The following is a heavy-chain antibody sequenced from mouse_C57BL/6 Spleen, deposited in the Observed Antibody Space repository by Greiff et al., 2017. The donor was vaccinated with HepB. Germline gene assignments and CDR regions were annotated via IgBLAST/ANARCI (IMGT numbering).Heavy chain of an antibody. V-gene: IGHV1-53*01. J-gene: IGHJ3*01. CDR2: INPSNGGT. CDR3: ARGGEITTVVEGFAY. D-gene: IGHD1-1*01. CDR1: GYTFTSYW. Sequence: VQLQQPGTELVKPGASVKLSCKASGYTFTSYWMHWVKQRPGQGLEWIGNINPSNGGTNYNEKFKSKATLTVDKSSSTAYMQLSSLTSEDSAVYYCARGGEITTVVEGFAYWGQGTLVTVSA.